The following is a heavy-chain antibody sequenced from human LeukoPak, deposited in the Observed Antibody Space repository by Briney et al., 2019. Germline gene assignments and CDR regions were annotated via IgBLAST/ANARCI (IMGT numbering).Heavy chain of an antibody. D-gene: IGHD3-9*01. CDR3: IAVINDMLTGYSQ. CDR2: IRSKAKNYAT. Sequence: GGSLRLSCAASGFTFSASAMHWVRQASGKGLEWVGRIRSKAKNYATAYAASVNGRFTVSRDDSKNTAYLQMNSLKTEDTAVYYCIAVINDMLTGYSQWGQGTQVTVSS. V-gene: IGHV3-73*01. J-gene: IGHJ4*02. CDR1: GFTFSASA.